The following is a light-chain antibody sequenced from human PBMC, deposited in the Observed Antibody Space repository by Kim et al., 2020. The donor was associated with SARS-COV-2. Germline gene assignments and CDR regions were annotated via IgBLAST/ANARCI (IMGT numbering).Light chain of an antibody. CDR1: SSDIGGHDL. J-gene: IGLJ2*01. Sequence: QSALAQPASVSGSPGQSITISCSGTSSDIGGHDLVSWYQQHPDKAPKLIIYDVTSRPSGVSTRFSGSKSGNTASLTISGLQAEDEADYYCSSFTSLNTLIFCGGTQLTVL. CDR2: DVT. CDR3: SSFTSLNTLI. V-gene: IGLV2-14*03.